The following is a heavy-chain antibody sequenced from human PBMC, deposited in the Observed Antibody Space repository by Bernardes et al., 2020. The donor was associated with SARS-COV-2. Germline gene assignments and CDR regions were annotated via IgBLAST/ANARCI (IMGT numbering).Heavy chain of an antibody. CDR1: GYTFSNYG. D-gene: IGHD6-13*01. CDR3: ARECPVAAAALPLDY. CDR2: IGTDNGDT. V-gene: IGHV1-18*01. Sequence: ASVKVSCKASGYTFSNYGISWVRQAPGQGLEWLGWIGTDNGDTNYAQKFQGRVTMTTDTSTSTAYMELRSLKSDDTAMYYYARECPVAAAALPLDYWGQGTLVTVYS. J-gene: IGHJ4*02.